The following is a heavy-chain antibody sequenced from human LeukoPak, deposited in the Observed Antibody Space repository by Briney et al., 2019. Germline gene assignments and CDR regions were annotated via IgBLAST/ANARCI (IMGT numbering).Heavy chain of an antibody. CDR1: GDSISSGDFY. V-gene: IGHV4-61*02. J-gene: IGHJ5*02. CDR3: ARGPYYYDSSGAFDP. D-gene: IGHD3-22*01. CDR2: IYTSGST. Sequence: SETLSLTCSVSGDSISSGDFYWSWIRQPAGKGLEWIGRIYTSGSTTYNPSLKSRVTISVDTSKNQFSLKLSSVTAADTALYYCARGPYYYDSSGAFDPWGQGTLVTVSS.